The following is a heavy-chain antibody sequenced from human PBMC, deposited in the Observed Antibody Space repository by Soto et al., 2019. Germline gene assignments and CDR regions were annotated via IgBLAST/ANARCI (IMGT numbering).Heavy chain of an antibody. CDR1: GGSISSYY. CDR3: ARDDYEGTYGMDV. CDR2: IYYSGST. D-gene: IGHD3-22*01. V-gene: IGHV4-59*01. J-gene: IGHJ6*02. Sequence: SETLSLTCTVSGGSISSYYWSWIRQPPGKGLKWIGYIYYSGSTNYNPSLKSRVTISVDTSKNQFSLKLSSVTAADTAVYYCARDDYEGTYGMDVWGQGTTVTVSS.